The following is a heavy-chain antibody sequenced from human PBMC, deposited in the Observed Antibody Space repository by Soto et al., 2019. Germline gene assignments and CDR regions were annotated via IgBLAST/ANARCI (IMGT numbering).Heavy chain of an antibody. CDR1: GVTFRSCG. Sequence: SMTLSRAATGVTFRSCGMHWVRQATGKGLEWVAVISYDGSNKYYADSVKGRFTISRDNSKNTLYLQMNSLRAEDTAVYYCAKDVLRFLEWLAFYGMDVWGQGT. J-gene: IGHJ6*02. D-gene: IGHD3-3*01. V-gene: IGHV3-30*18. CDR3: AKDVLRFLEWLAFYGMDV. CDR2: ISYDGSNK.